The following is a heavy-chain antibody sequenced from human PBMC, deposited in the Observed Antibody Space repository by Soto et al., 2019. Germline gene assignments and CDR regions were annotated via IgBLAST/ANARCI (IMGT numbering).Heavy chain of an antibody. CDR3: ARDRRYYYDHSGPLDY. Sequence: ASVKVSCKASGYTFNSYGISWVRQAPGQGLGWMGWISAYNGNTNYAQKLQGTVTMTTDTSTSTAYVELRSLRAEDTAVYYCARDRRYYYDHSGPLDYWGQGTLVTVSS. J-gene: IGHJ4*02. CDR1: GYTFNSYG. CDR2: ISAYNGNT. V-gene: IGHV1-18*01. D-gene: IGHD3-22*01.